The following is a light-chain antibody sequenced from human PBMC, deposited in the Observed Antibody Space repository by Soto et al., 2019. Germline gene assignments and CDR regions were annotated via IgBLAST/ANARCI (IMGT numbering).Light chain of an antibody. CDR2: GNS. CDR3: QSYDSSLNGRV. Sequence: QSVLTQPPSVSGAPGQRVTISCTGSSSIIGAGYDVHWYQQLPGTAPKLLIYGNSNRPSGVPDRFSGSKSGTSASLAITGFQAEDEADYYCQSYDSSLNGRVFGTGTKVTVL. V-gene: IGLV1-40*01. CDR1: SSIIGAGYD. J-gene: IGLJ1*01.